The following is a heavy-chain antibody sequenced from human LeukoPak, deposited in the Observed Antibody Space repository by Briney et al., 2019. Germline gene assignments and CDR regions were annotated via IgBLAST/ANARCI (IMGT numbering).Heavy chain of an antibody. CDR1: GFTFSSYG. D-gene: IGHD3-3*01. V-gene: IGHV3-30*02. CDR2: IRYDGSIK. J-gene: IGHJ4*02. Sequence: GGSLRLSCAASGFTFSSYGMHWVRQAPGKGLDWVAFIRYDGSIKDYADSVKGRFTISRDNSKNTLYLQMNSLRAEDTAIYYCAKVSPINPSGYLDYWGQGTLVTVSS. CDR3: AKVSPINPSGYLDY.